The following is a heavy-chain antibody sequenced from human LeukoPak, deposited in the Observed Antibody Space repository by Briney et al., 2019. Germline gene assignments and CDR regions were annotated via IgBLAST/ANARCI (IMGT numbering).Heavy chain of an antibody. Sequence: ASVKVSCKASGYTFTDYYMHWVRQAPGQVLEWMGRINPNSGGTNYAQNFQGRVTLTRDTSISTAYMELSRLRSDDTAVYYCATSITAARRSFDYWGLGALVTVSS. CDR2: INPNSGGT. CDR3: ATSITAARRSFDY. CDR1: GYTFTDYY. J-gene: IGHJ4*02. D-gene: IGHD6-6*01. V-gene: IGHV1-2*06.